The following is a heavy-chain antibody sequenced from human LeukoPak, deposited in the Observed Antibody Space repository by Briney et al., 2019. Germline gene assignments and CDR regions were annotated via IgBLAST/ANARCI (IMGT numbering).Heavy chain of an antibody. D-gene: IGHD1-26*01. Sequence: GGSLRLSCAASGFTLSSYSMNWVRQAPGKGLEWVSSISSSSSYIYYADSVKGRFTISRDDAKNSLYLQMNSLRAEDTAVYYCARDRSRVGATGNFDYWGQGTLVTVSS. CDR1: GFTLSSYS. J-gene: IGHJ4*02. CDR3: ARDRSRVGATGNFDY. V-gene: IGHV3-21*01. CDR2: ISSSSSYI.